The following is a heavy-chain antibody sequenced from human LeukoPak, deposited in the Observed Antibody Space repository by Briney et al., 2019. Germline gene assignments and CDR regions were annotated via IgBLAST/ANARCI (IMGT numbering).Heavy chain of an antibody. CDR3: AKGIRILLWFAELSHFDY. J-gene: IGHJ4*02. CDR1: GFTFGSYA. CDR2: ISGSGGST. Sequence: VGSLRLSCAASGFTFGSYAMSWVRQAPGKGLEWVSAISGSGGSTYYADSVKGRFTISRDNSKNTLYLQMNSLRAEDTAVYYCAKGIRILLWFAELSHFDYWGQGTLVTVSS. D-gene: IGHD3-10*01. V-gene: IGHV3-23*01.